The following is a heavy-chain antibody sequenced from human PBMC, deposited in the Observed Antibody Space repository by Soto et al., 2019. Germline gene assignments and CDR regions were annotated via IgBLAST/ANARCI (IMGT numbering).Heavy chain of an antibody. CDR2: INHSGSS. V-gene: IGHV4-34*01. D-gene: IGHD5-18*01. Sequence: QVQLQQWGAGLLKPSETLSLTCAVYGGSFSGYYWSWIRQPPGKGLEWIGEINHSGSSNYNPSLMSRVPISVDTSTIQFSLKLCSVTAAGTAVYYCESTWIQLWFGSPHGMDVWGQGTTVTVSS. CDR3: ESTWIQLWFGSPHGMDV. CDR1: GGSFSGYY. J-gene: IGHJ6*02.